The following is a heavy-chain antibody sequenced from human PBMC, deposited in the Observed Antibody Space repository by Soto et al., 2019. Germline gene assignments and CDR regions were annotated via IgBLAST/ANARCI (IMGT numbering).Heavy chain of an antibody. CDR3: AKDLSKVFWSGSLDY. V-gene: IGHV3-9*01. CDR1: GFTFDDYA. CDR2: ISWNSGSI. J-gene: IGHJ4*02. D-gene: IGHD3-3*01. Sequence: GGSLRLSCAASGFTFDDYAMHWVRQAPGKGLEWVSGISWNSGSIGYADSVKGRFTISRDNARNSLYLQMNSLRAEDTALYYCAKDLSKVFWSGSLDYWGQGTLVTVSS.